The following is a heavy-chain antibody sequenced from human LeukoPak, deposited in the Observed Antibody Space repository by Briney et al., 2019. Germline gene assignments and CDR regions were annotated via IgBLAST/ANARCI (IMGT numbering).Heavy chain of an antibody. CDR3: SRSHDYGGLYFYYYMDV. CDR2: LDCSGST. V-gene: IGHV4-39*01. Sequence: SETLSLTCTVSGGSISSRSDYWGWIRQTPGKGLEWIGNLDCSGSTYYNPSLKSRVTISVGTSKNQLSLNLRSVTAADTAIYFCSRSHDYGGLYFYYYMDVWGKGATVTVSS. D-gene: IGHD4-23*01. CDR1: GGSISSRSDY. J-gene: IGHJ6*03.